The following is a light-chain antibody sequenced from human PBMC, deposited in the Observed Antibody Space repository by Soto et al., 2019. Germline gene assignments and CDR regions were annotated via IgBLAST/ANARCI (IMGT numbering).Light chain of an antibody. Sequence: EIVMTQSPATLSVSPGERATLSCRASQSVRSNLAWYQQKPGQAPSLLIYGASTTATGIPARFSGSGSGTEFTLTISTLQSEDFAVYYCHHYPRSSWTFGQGTKVEVK. V-gene: IGKV3-15*01. J-gene: IGKJ1*01. CDR3: HHYPRSSWT. CDR2: GAS. CDR1: QSVRSN.